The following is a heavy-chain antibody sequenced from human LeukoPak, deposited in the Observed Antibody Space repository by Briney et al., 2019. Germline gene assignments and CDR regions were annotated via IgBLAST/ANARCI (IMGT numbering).Heavy chain of an antibody. J-gene: IGHJ4*02. Sequence: SGGSLRLSCAASGFTFSSYEVNWVRQAPGKGLEWVSYISSSGSTIYYADSVKGRFTISRDNAKNSLYLQMNSLRAEDTAVYYCARTGVMVRGVTYIDYWGQGTLVTVSS. CDR3: ARTGVMVRGVTYIDY. V-gene: IGHV3-48*03. D-gene: IGHD3-10*01. CDR2: ISSSGSTI. CDR1: GFTFSSYE.